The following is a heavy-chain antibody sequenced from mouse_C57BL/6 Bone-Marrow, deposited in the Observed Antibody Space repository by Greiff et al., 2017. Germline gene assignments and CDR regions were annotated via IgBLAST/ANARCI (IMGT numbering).Heavy chain of an antibody. J-gene: IGHJ4*01. V-gene: IGHV1-52*01. CDR1: GYTFTSYW. CDR2: IDPSDSET. CDR3: AREGYGSSYGYYAMDY. Sequence: VQLQQPGAELVRPGSSVKLSCKASGYTFTSYWMHWVKQRPIQGLEWIGNIDPSDSETHYNQKFKDKDTLTVDKSSSTAYVQLSSLTSEDSAVYYCAREGYGSSYGYYAMDYWGQGTSVTVSS. D-gene: IGHD1-1*01.